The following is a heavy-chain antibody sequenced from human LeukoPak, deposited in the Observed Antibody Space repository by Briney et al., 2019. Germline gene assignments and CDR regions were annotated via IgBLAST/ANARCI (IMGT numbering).Heavy chain of an antibody. Sequence: KSSETLSLTCTVSGGSISSSSYYWGWIRQPPGKGLEWIGSIYYSGSTYYNPSLKSRVTISVDTSKNQFSLKLSSVTAADTAVYYCARDSSGWYGKGYFDYWGQGTLVTVSS. CDR3: ARDSSGWYGKGYFDY. J-gene: IGHJ4*02. CDR2: IYYSGST. D-gene: IGHD6-19*01. CDR1: GGSISSSSYY. V-gene: IGHV4-39*07.